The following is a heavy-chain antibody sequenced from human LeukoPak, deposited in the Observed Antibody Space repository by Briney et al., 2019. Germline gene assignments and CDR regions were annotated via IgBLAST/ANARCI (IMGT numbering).Heavy chain of an antibody. J-gene: IGHJ4*02. CDR1: GFSFDDYA. D-gene: IGHD1-26*01. CDR2: ISWNSGTI. CDR3: AKDSGGFYFDY. V-gene: IGHV3-9*01. Sequence: GGSLRLSCAASGFSFDDYAMHWVRQAPGKGLEWVSGISWNSGTIGYADSVKGRFTISRDNAKNSLYLQMNSLRPGDTALYYCAKDSGGFYFDYWGQGTLVTVSS.